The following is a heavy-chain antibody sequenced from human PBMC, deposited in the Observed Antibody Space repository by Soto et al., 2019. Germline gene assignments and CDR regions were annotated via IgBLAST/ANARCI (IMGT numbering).Heavy chain of an antibody. J-gene: IGHJ4*02. CDR1: GGSISSYY. CDR3: ARQTYYDFWSGYSYFDY. Sequence: SETLSLTCTVSGGSISSYYWSWIRQPPGKGLEWIGYIYYSGSTNYNPSLKSRVTISVDTSKNQFSLKLSSVTAADTAVYYCARQTYYDFWSGYSYFDYWGQGTLVTVSS. D-gene: IGHD3-3*01. V-gene: IGHV4-59*01. CDR2: IYYSGST.